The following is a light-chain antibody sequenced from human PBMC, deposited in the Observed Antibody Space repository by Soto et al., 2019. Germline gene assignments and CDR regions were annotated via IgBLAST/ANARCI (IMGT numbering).Light chain of an antibody. V-gene: IGKV3-20*01. CDR2: GAS. Sequence: EIVLTQSPGTLSLSPGERATLSCRASQSVSSSYLAWYQQKPGQAPRLLIYGASSRATGIPDRFSGSESGTDFTLTISRLEPEDFAVYYCQQYGSSPSTFGGGTKV. CDR1: QSVSSSY. J-gene: IGKJ4*01. CDR3: QQYGSSPST.